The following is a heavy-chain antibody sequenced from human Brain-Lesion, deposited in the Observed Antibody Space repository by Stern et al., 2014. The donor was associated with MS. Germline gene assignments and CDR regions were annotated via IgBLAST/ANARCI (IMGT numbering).Heavy chain of an antibody. J-gene: IGHJ4*02. V-gene: IGHV3-33*01. CDR1: GFTFSTYG. CDR3: ARDRGYYGDHRDY. CDR2: IWYDGSNK. Sequence: QLVQSGGGVVQPGRSLRLSCAASGFTFSTYGMHWVRQAPGKGLEWVAVIWYDGSNKYYADSVKGRFTISRDNSKNTLYLQMNSLRAEDTAVYYCARDRGYYGDHRDYWGQGTLVTVSS. D-gene: IGHD4-17*01.